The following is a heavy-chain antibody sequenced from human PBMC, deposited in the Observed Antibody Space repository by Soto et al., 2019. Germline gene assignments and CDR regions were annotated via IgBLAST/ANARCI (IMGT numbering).Heavy chain of an antibody. CDR1: GVSIDSTKW. CDR2: IYHGGST. Sequence: SETLSLTCDVSGVSIDSTKWWNWVRQPPGKGLEWIGEIYHGGSTNYNPSLKSRVTISVDKSKNQFSLKLSSVTAADTAVYYCGRVGVWRSFDYWGQGTLVTVSS. J-gene: IGHJ4*02. CDR3: GRVGVWRSFDY. V-gene: IGHV4-4*02. D-gene: IGHD2-8*01.